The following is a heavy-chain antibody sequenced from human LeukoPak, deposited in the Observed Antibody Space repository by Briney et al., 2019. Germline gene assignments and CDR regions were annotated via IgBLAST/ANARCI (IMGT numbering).Heavy chain of an antibody. D-gene: IGHD5-18*01. CDR1: GYTFTDYY. CDR2: INPNSGGT. Sequence: ASVKVSCKASGYTFTDYYMHWVRQAPGQGLEWMGWINPNSGGTNYAQKFQGRVTMTRDTSISTAYMELSRLRSDDTAVYYCARGIYSYGYFDYWGQGTLVTVSS. V-gene: IGHV1-2*02. J-gene: IGHJ4*02. CDR3: ARGIYSYGYFDY.